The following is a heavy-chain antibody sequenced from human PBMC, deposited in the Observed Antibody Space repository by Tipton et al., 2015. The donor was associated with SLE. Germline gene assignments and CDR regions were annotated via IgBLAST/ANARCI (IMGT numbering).Heavy chain of an antibody. J-gene: IGHJ2*01. Sequence: TLSLTCTVSGGSISSYYWSWIRQPPGKGLEWIGCVHYSGSTNHNPSLKRRATIPLDTSNNPFSLEVTSVTAADTAGDYCAREFRNPVTTVRYYFGRWGRGTLVTFSS. V-gene: IGHV4-59*01. CDR1: GGSISSYY. CDR2: VHYSGST. D-gene: IGHD4-11*01. CDR3: AREFRNPVTTVRYYFGR.